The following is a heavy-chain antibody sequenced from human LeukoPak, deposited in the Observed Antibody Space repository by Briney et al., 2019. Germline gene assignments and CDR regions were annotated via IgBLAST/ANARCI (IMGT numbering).Heavy chain of an antibody. CDR2: IYESGST. Sequence: SGTLSLTCAVSGGSISSSNWWSWVRQPPGKGLEWIGEIYESGSTNYNPSLKSRVTISVDTSKNQFSLKLSSVTAADTAVYYCAREGYYYGSGSFYTYWGQGTLVTVSS. CDR3: AREGYYYGSGSFYTY. D-gene: IGHD3-10*01. V-gene: IGHV4-4*02. J-gene: IGHJ4*02. CDR1: GGSISSSNW.